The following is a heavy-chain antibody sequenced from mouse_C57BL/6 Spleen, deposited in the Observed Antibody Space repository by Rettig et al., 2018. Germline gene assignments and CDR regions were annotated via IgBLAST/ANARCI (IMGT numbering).Heavy chain of an antibody. CDR2: IYPRSGNT. D-gene: IGHD2-1*01. J-gene: IGHJ3*01. CDR3: ARKWDYGNYDAWFAY. CDR1: GYTFTSYG. V-gene: IGHV1-81*01. Sequence: QVQLQQSGAELARPGASVKLSCKASGYTFTSYGISWVKQRTGQGLEWIGEIYPRSGNTYYNEKFKGKATLTADKSSSTAYMELRSLTSEDSAVYFCARKWDYGNYDAWFAYWGQGTLVTVSA.